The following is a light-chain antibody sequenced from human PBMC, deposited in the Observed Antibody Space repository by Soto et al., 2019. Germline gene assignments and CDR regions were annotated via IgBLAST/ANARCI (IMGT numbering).Light chain of an antibody. Sequence: DIQMTQSPSSLAASVGDRVTITCRASQSISSYLNWYQQKPGKAPNLLIYAASSLQSGVPSRFSGSGSGTDFTLTISSLQPDDFATYYCQQSDSAPQTFGQGTKLEIK. V-gene: IGKV1-39*01. J-gene: IGKJ2*01. CDR2: AAS. CDR3: QQSDSAPQT. CDR1: QSISSY.